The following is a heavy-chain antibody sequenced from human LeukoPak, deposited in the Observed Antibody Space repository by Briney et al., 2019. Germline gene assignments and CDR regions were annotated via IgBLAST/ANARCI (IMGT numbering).Heavy chain of an antibody. CDR2: ISGDGVST. J-gene: IGHJ4*02. Sequence: GGSLRLSCVASGLPIADFAMHWVRQAPGKGLKWVSLISGDGVSTFYADSVKGRFSISRDNSKNSLYLEMNSPRTEDAAMYYCAKESGKFDYWGQGTLVAVSS. V-gene: IGHV3-43*02. CDR3: AKESGKFDY. CDR1: GLPIADFA.